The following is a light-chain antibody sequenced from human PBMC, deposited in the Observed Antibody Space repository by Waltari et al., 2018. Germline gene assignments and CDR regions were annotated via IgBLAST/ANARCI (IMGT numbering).Light chain of an antibody. J-gene: IGKJ4*01. CDR3: QQRGNWPLT. V-gene: IGKV3-11*01. CDR1: QSVSIY. CDR2: DAS. Sequence: EIVLTQSPATLSSSPGERATPSCRASQSVSIYFAWYQQKPNQAPRRLIYDASKRATGIPARFSGSGSGTDFTLTISSLEPEDFALYYCQQRGNWPLTFGGGTKVEIK.